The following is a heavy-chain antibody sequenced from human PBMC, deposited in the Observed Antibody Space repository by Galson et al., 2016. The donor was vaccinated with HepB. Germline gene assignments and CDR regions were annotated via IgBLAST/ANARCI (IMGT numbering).Heavy chain of an antibody. D-gene: IGHD1-1*01. J-gene: IGHJ4*02. CDR1: GFSLSTSGVS. Sequence: PALVKPTQTLTLTCTFSGFSLSTSGVSVGWIRQPPGKALEWLALIYWDDDKRYSPSLKNRLTITKDTSKNQVVLTMTNMDPLDTATYYCAHTNWNVYFENWGQGTLVTVSS. CDR2: IYWDDDK. V-gene: IGHV2-5*02. CDR3: AHTNWNVYFEN.